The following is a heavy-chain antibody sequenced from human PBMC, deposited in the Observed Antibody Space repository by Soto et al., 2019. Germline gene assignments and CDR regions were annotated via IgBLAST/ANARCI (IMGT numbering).Heavy chain of an antibody. CDR3: ARDEPPEPGYSSGLGAFDI. D-gene: IGHD5-18*01. V-gene: IGHV3-30-3*01. Sequence: QVQLVESGGGVVQPGRSLRLSCAASGFTFSSYAMHWVRQAPGKGLEWVAVISCDGSNKYYADSVKGRFTISRDNSKKPVYLQMNSMRAEDTAVYYCARDEPPEPGYSSGLGAFDIWGQGTMVTVSS. CDR2: ISCDGSNK. J-gene: IGHJ3*02. CDR1: GFTFSSYA.